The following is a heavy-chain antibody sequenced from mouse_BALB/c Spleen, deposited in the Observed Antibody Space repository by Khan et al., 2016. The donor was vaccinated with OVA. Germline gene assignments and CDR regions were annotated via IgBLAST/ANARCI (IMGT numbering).Heavy chain of an antibody. V-gene: IGHV1S135*01. D-gene: IGHD2-4*01. CDR1: GYSFTDYN. Sequence: VQLKESGPELVKPGASVKVSCKASGYSFTDYNMYWVKQSHGKSLEWIGYIDPYNGGTSYNQKFEGKATLTVDKSSSTAFMHLNSLTSEDSAVYYCARGPLYDYDEGFAYWGQGTLVTVSA. CDR2: IDPYNGGT. J-gene: IGHJ3*01. CDR3: ARGPLYDYDEGFAY.